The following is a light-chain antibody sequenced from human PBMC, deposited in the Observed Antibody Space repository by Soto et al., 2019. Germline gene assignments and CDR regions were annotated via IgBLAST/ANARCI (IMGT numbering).Light chain of an antibody. V-gene: IGKV3-20*01. CDR1: QSVSSNY. J-gene: IGKJ1*01. CDR3: QQYGSSGT. CDR2: GAS. Sequence: ESVLTQSRDTVSLSPGERSTLSCRASQSVSSNYLAWYQQKPGQAPRLLIYGASTRASGIPDRFSGSGSGTDFTLTISRLEPEDFAVYYCQQYGSSGTFGQGTKAAIK.